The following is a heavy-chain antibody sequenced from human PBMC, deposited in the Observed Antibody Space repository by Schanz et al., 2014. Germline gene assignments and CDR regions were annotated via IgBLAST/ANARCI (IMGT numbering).Heavy chain of an antibody. CDR3: ARKMKLGVYGGKGHDSLDI. D-gene: IGHD4-17*01. Sequence: EVQLVQSGGGLVQPGGSLRLSCAASGFTFSSHWMHWVRQDPGKGLVWVARINGDGSRTAYADSVKGRFTISRDNAKNTLYLQMNSLRAEDTAVYYCARKMKLGVYGGKGHDSLDIWGQGTMVTVSS. CDR1: GFTFSSHW. V-gene: IGHV3-74*01. J-gene: IGHJ3*02. CDR2: INGDGSRT.